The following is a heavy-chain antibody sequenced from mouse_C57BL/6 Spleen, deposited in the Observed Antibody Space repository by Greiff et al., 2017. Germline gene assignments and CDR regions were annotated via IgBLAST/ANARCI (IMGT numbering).Heavy chain of an antibody. Sequence: EVQLQQSVAELVRPGASVKLSCTASGFNITNTYMHWVKQRPEQGLEWIGRIDPANGNTNYAPKFQGKATITADTSSNTAYLQLSSLTSEDNAIYYCGRWGNVRGWFAYGGQGTLVTVSA. CDR3: GRWGNVRGWFAY. CDR1: GFNITNTY. D-gene: IGHD2-1*01. CDR2: IDPANGNT. V-gene: IGHV14-3*01. J-gene: IGHJ3*01.